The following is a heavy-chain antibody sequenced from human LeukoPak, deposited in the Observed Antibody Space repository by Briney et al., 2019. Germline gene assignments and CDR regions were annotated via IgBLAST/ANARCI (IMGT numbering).Heavy chain of an antibody. V-gene: IGHV3-30-3*01. CDR3: ARGPYYYDSSGFD. CDR2: ISYDGSNK. Sequence: SCKASGYTFTGYYMHWVRQAPGKGLEWVAVISYDGSNKYYADSVKGRFTISRDNSKNTLYLQMNSLRAEDTAVYYCARGPYYYDSSGFDWGQGTLVTVSS. J-gene: IGHJ4*02. CDR1: GYTFTGYY. D-gene: IGHD3-22*01.